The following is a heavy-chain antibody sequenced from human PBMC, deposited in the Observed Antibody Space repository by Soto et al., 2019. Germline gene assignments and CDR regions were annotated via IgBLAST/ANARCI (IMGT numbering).Heavy chain of an antibody. Sequence: SVQVSCKPSGDTFLSYAIRWMLQAPGQGLEWMGGIIPIFGTANYAQKFQGRVTIPADESTSTAYMELRSLRSDDTAVYYCASPDYYDSSGYGYPLDYWGQGTLVTVSS. D-gene: IGHD3-22*01. CDR3: ASPDYYDSSGYGYPLDY. J-gene: IGHJ4*02. CDR2: IIPIFGTA. CDR1: GDTFLSYA. V-gene: IGHV1-69*13.